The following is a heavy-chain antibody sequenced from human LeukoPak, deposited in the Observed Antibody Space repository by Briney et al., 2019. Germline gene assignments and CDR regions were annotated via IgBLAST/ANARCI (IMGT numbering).Heavy chain of an antibody. CDR1: GFTFSSYA. CDR2: ISGSGGST. Sequence: GGSLRLSCAASGFTFSSYAMSWVRQAPGKGLEWVSAISGSGGSTYYADSVEGRFTISRDNSKNTLYLQMNSLRAEDTAVYYCAKASHDFWSGYPYYFDYWGQGTLVTVSS. D-gene: IGHD3-3*01. V-gene: IGHV3-23*01. J-gene: IGHJ4*02. CDR3: AKASHDFWSGYPYYFDY.